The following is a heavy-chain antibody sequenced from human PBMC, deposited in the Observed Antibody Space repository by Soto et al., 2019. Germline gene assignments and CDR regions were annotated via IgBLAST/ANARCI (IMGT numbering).Heavy chain of an antibody. CDR3: ATSVGIAPTGEDGMDV. V-gene: IGHV1-69*01. D-gene: IGHD2-8*02. J-gene: IGHJ6*02. CDR2: IVPMNGSP. CDR1: GGMFYSSA. Sequence: QVQLVQSGAEVKKPGSSVRVSCKASGGMFYSSAINWVRQAPGQGLEWMGGIVPMNGSPKYAQEFLGRVTISADASATTAYMDLSGLKSEDTAVYYCATSVGIAPTGEDGMDVWGQGTSVTVSS.